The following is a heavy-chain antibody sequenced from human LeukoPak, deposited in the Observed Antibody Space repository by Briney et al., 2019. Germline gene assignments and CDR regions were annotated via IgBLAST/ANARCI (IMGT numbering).Heavy chain of an antibody. D-gene: IGHD2-21*02. CDR3: AITVDCRATTDCYSYFHH. CDR1: GFTFSSYF. J-gene: IGHJ1*01. CDR2: VSSDGTYT. V-gene: IGHV3-74*03. Sequence: GGSLRLSCAASGFTFSSYFMHWVRQAPGKGLVWVSRVSSDGTYTEYADSVKGRFTISRDNAKDTLYLQVNSLRAEDRAVYYCAITVDCRATTDCYSYFHHWGQGTLVTVSS.